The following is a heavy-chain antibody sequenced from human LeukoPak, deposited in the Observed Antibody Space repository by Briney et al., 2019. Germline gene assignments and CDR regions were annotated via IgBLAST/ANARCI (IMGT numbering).Heavy chain of an antibody. CDR3: ARSNSYGIFDY. J-gene: IGHJ4*02. Sequence: SETLSLTCTASGDSISSYYWSWIRQPPGKGLEWIGYIYYSGSTNYNPSLKSRVTISVDTSKNQFSLKLSSVTAADTAVYYCARSNSYGIFDYWGQGTLVTVSS. CDR1: GDSISSYY. V-gene: IGHV4-59*01. CDR2: IYYSGST. D-gene: IGHD5-18*01.